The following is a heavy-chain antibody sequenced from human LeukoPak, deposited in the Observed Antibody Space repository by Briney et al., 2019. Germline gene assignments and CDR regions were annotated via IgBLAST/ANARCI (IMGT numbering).Heavy chain of an antibody. CDR1: EFTFSTYA. J-gene: IGHJ3*01. D-gene: IGHD6-13*01. CDR2: ISRDGLDT. CDR3: ARAVRAPGTPENDFDL. Sequence: PGGSLGLFCAASEFTFSTYAMHWFRQAPGKGPERVAVISRDGLDTYYADSVRGRFTISRDNSMDTLYLQINSLREEDMGFYFCARAVRAPGTPENDFDLWGQGTMVTVSS. V-gene: IGHV3-30*04.